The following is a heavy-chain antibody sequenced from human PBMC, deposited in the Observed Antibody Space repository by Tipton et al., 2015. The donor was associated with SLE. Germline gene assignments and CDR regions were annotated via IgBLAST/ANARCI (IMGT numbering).Heavy chain of an antibody. CDR2: INPNSGGT. V-gene: IGHV1-2*02. CDR3: ARDQDSGSSI. J-gene: IGHJ4*02. Sequence: QLVQSGAEVKKPGSSVKVSCKASGGTFSSYAISWVRQAPGQGLEWMGWINPNSGGTNYAQKFQGRVTMTRDTSISTAYMELSRLRSDDTAVYYCARDQDSGSSIWGQGTLVTVSS. D-gene: IGHD1-26*01. CDR1: GGTFSSYA.